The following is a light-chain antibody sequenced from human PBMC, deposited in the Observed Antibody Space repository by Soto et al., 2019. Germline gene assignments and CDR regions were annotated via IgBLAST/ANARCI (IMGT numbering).Light chain of an antibody. CDR1: QGSSSA. V-gene: IGKV1-13*02. Sequence: AIQLTQSPSSLSASVGDRVTITCRASQGSSSALAWYQQKPGKAPKLLIYDASSVESGVPARVSGSGSGTDFPLTISSLPPEVFSTYYYQQVNSYPTWTFGQGTEVDVK. J-gene: IGKJ1*01. CDR3: QQVNSYPTWT. CDR2: DAS.